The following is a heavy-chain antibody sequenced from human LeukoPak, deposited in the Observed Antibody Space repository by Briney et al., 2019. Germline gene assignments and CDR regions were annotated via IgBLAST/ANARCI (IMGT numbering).Heavy chain of an antibody. Sequence: SQTLSLTCTVSGGSISSGGYYWSWIRQPPGKGLEWIGYIYHSGSTYYNPSLKSRVTISVDRSKNQFSLKLSSVTAADTAVYYCARGYSSSLNWFDPWGQGTLVTVSS. D-gene: IGHD6-13*01. CDR2: IYHSGST. CDR1: GGSISSGGYY. V-gene: IGHV4-30-2*01. J-gene: IGHJ5*02. CDR3: ARGYSSSLNWFDP.